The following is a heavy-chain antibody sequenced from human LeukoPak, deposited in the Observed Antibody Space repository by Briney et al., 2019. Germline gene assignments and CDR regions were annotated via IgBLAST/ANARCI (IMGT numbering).Heavy chain of an antibody. CDR3: ARSERDSSGYNLYYFDY. CDR1: GYTFTSYA. Sequence: ASVKVSCKASGYTFTSYAMNWVRQAPGQGLEWMGLINTNTGNPTYAQGFTGRFVFSLDTSVSTAYLQISSLKAEDTAVYYCARSERDSSGYNLYYFDYWGQGTLVTVSS. J-gene: IGHJ4*02. D-gene: IGHD3-22*01. V-gene: IGHV7-4-1*02. CDR2: INTNTGNP.